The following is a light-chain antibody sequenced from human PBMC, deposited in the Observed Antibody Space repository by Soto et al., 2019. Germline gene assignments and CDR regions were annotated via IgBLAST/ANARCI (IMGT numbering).Light chain of an antibody. CDR1: QSLLSSGGETY. V-gene: IGKV2-28*01. CDR2: LGS. CDR3: MQALQNPVT. J-gene: IGKJ5*01. Sequence: DIVMSQTPLSLSVTPGQPASMSCRSSQSLLSSGGETYLFWYLQRPGQSPQLLIYLGSNRASGVPDRFSGSGSGTDFTLKISRVEAEDVGIYYCMQALQNPVTFGQGTRLEIK.